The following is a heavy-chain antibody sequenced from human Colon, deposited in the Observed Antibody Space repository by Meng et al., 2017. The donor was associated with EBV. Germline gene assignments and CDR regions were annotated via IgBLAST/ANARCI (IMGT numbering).Heavy chain of an antibody. D-gene: IGHD3-9*01. CDR3: ARVPTTGYKDH. CDR2: VSHPGSA. CDR1: GGSFSGYV. Sequence: GLLRQLGAGLLKPSETLSLTCTVNGGSFSGYVWSWVRQPPGKGMEWIGEVSHPGSANYNPSLKSRVTISVDASEKQFSLRLTSVTAADSAVYYCARVPTTGYKDHWGQGTLVTVSS. V-gene: IGHV4-34*01. J-gene: IGHJ4*02.